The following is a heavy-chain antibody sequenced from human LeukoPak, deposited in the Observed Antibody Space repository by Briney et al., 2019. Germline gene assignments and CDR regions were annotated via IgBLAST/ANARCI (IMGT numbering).Heavy chain of an antibody. CDR2: IYHSGST. CDR1: GYSISSGYY. Sequence: SETLSLTCTVSGYSISSGYYWGWIRQPPGKGLEWIGSIYHSGSTYYNPSLKSRVTISVDTSKNQFSLKLSSVTAADTAVYYCARGRALYGEKVYWGQGTLVTVSS. V-gene: IGHV4-38-2*02. D-gene: IGHD4-17*01. J-gene: IGHJ4*02. CDR3: ARGRALYGEKVY.